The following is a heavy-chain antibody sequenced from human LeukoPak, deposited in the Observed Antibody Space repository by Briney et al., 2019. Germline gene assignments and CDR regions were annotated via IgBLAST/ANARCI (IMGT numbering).Heavy chain of an antibody. CDR2: MNPNSGNT. D-gene: IGHD4-17*01. CDR1: GYTFTGYY. V-gene: IGHV1-8*02. J-gene: IGHJ3*02. Sequence: ASVKVSCKASGYTFTGYYMHWVRQAPGQGLEWMGWMNPNSGNTGYAQKFQGRVTMTRSTSISTAYMELTSLRSEDTAVYYCARNDYGDGDAFDIWGQGTMVTVSP. CDR3: ARNDYGDGDAFDI.